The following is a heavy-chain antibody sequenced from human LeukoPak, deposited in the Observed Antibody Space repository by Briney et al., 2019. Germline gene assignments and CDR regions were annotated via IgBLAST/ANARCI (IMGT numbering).Heavy chain of an antibody. V-gene: IGHV3-21*01. CDR2: ISSSSSYT. J-gene: IGHJ4*02. CDR1: GFTFSSYS. D-gene: IGHD1-26*01. Sequence: PGGSLRLSCAASGFTFSSYSMNWVRQAPGKGLEWVSSISSSSSYTYYADSVKGRFTISRDNAKNSLYLQMNSLRAEDTAVYYCARSGSKVGATDYWGQGTLVTVSS. CDR3: ARSGSKVGATDY.